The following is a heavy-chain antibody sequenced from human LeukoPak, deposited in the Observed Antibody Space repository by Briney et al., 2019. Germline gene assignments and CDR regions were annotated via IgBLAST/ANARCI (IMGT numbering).Heavy chain of an antibody. CDR3: AREDGDYCSGGSCYFDY. CDR1: GFTFSDYY. J-gene: IGHJ4*02. CDR2: ISSNGSTI. Sequence: PGGCLRLSCAASGFTFSDYYMSWISQAPGKGLEWGSYISSNGSTIYYADSVKGRFTISRDNAKNSLYLQMNSLRAEDTAVYYCAREDGDYCSGGSCYFDYWGQGTLVTVSS. V-gene: IGHV3-11*01. D-gene: IGHD2-15*01.